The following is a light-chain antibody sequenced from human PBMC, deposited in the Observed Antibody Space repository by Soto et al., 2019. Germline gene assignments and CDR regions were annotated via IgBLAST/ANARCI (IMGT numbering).Light chain of an antibody. CDR3: QQSYSTPPNIT. CDR2: DAS. Sequence: DIQMTQSPSSLSASVGDRVTITCRASQNIRSYLHWYQQKPGEAPKLLIYDASNLQSGVPSRFSGSVSETAFTLTISSLQLEDFATNYCQQSYSTPPNITSGLGTRLEIK. J-gene: IGKJ5*01. CDR1: QNIRSY. V-gene: IGKV1-39*01.